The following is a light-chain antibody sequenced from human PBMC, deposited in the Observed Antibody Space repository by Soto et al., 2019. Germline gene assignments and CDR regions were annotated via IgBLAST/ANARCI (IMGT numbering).Light chain of an antibody. J-gene: IGKJ1*01. V-gene: IGKV3-20*01. CDR1: ESINSNY. Sequence: ETVLTQSPGTLSLSPGERATLSCRASESINSNYLSWDQQKPGQSPRVLIYGASSRANGIPDRFSGSGSGTDFTLTISRLEPEDFAVYYCQQYDNSHRTFGQGTKVEIK. CDR2: GAS. CDR3: QQYDNSHRT.